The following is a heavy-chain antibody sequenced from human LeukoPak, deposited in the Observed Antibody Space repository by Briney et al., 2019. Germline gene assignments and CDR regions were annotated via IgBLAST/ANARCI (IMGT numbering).Heavy chain of an antibody. CDR2: INPNSGGS. J-gene: IGHJ4*02. CDR1: GYTFIDYY. Sequence: ASVKVSCKASGYTFIDYYIHWVRQAPGQGLEWMGRINPNSGGSNYAQKFQGRVTMTRDTSISTAYMELSRLRSDDTAVYYCARDLAPYYDYVWGSSGFDYWGQGTLVTVSS. CDR3: ARDLAPYYDYVWGSSGFDY. V-gene: IGHV1-2*06. D-gene: IGHD3-16*01.